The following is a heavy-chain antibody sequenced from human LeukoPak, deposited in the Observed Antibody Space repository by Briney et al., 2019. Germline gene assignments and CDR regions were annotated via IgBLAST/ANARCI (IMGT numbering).Heavy chain of an antibody. J-gene: IGHJ4*02. CDR3: ARARFSYSTGFSYFFDY. Sequence: GGSLRLSCAASGFTVSNSYMSWVRQAPGKGLEWVSIVSSSGVYTEYEDSVKGRFTISRDNSKNTLYLQMNSLRAEDTALYYCARARFSYSTGFSYFFDYWGQGTLVTVSS. CDR1: GFTVSNSY. CDR2: VSSSGVYT. V-gene: IGHV3-53*01. D-gene: IGHD6-25*01.